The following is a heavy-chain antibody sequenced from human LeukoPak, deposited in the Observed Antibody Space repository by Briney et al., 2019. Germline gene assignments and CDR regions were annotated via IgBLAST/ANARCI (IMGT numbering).Heavy chain of an antibody. Sequence: SETLSLTCTVSSGSISTSNYYWGWIRQPPGKGLEWIGSIYYSGSTYYNPSLKSRVTISVDTSKNQFSLKLSSVTAADTAVYYCAGGASGYYYGLPFDYWGQGTLATVSS. J-gene: IGHJ4*02. CDR1: SGSISTSNYY. CDR2: IYYSGST. CDR3: AGGASGYYYGLPFDY. V-gene: IGHV4-39*07. D-gene: IGHD3-22*01.